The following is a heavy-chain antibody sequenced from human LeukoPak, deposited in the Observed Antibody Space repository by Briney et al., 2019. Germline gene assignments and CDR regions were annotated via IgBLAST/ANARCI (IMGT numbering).Heavy chain of an antibody. J-gene: IGHJ4*02. Sequence: AGGSLRLSCAASGFTFSSYAMSWVRQAPGKGLEWISGISNSGDTTYDADSVKGRFTISRDNSKNTLYLQMNSLRAEDTAVYYCARVNSGSYYRFDYWGQGTLVTVSS. CDR1: GFTFSSYA. V-gene: IGHV3-23*01. D-gene: IGHD1-26*01. CDR3: ARVNSGSYYRFDY. CDR2: ISNSGDTT.